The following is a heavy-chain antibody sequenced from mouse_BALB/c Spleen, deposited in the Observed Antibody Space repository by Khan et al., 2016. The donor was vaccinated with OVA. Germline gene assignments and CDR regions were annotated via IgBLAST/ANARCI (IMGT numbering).Heavy chain of an antibody. D-gene: IGHD3-2*02. J-gene: IGHJ3*01. CDR3: ARAGYGGFAY. CDR1: AYTFTDFL. CDR2: IYPGSGYT. V-gene: IGHV1-77*01. Sequence: QVQLQQSGPDLVKPGASVKMSCKASAYTFTDFLISWVKQRPGQGLEWIGEIYPGSGYTYYNENFRGKAILTSDKSSNTAYMQLNSLTSEDSAVYFCARAGYGGFAYWGQGALVTVSA.